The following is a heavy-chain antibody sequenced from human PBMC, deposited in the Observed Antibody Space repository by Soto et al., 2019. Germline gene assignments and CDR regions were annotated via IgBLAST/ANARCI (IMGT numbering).Heavy chain of an antibody. CDR2: INHSGST. J-gene: IGHJ3*02. V-gene: IGHV4-34*01. CDR3: ARGSSDYYDSSGTGRKAFDI. D-gene: IGHD3-22*01. Sequence: QVQLQQWGAGLLKPSETLSLTCAVYGGSFSGYYWSWIRQPPGKGLEWMGEINHSGSTNYNPSLKSRVTISVDTSKNQFSLKLSSVTAADTAVYYCARGSSDYYDSSGTGRKAFDIWGQGTMVTVSS. CDR1: GGSFSGYY.